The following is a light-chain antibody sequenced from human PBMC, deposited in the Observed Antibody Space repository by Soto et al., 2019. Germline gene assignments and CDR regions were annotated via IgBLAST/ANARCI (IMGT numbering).Light chain of an antibody. V-gene: IGLV1-44*01. CDR2: GDN. Sequence: QSVLTQPPSASGTPGQRVTIPCSGSSSNIGSHPVNWYQQLPGTAPKLLLYGDNQRPSGVPDRFSASKSGASASLAISGPQSEDEATYYCASWDNSLNGLYVFGAGTKVTVL. J-gene: IGLJ1*01. CDR1: SSNIGSHP. CDR3: ASWDNSLNGLYV.